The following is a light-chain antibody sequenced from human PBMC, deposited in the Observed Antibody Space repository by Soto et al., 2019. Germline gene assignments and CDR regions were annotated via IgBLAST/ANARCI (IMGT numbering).Light chain of an antibody. V-gene: IGKV1-6*01. Sequence: AILMTQSPSALSTSVGDRVTVTCRANQRIRNDLASYQQKPGKAPKLLIYEASTLQSGVPSRFSGSYSGTVFTLTIGSLQPEDFATYYCLQDFNYPRTLGQGTKVDSK. CDR3: LQDFNYPRT. CDR1: QRIRND. CDR2: EAS. J-gene: IGKJ1*01.